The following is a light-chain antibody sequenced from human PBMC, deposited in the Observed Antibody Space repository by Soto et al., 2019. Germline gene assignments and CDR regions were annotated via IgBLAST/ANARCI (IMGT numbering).Light chain of an antibody. Sequence: QSVLTQPPSASGTPGQRVTISCSGSSSNIGSNTVTWYQQLPETAPKLLMYNNNQRPSGVPDRLSGSKSGTSASLAITGLQSEDEADYYCAAWDDSVNGVVFGGGTKLTVL. J-gene: IGLJ2*01. V-gene: IGLV1-44*01. CDR2: NNN. CDR3: AAWDDSVNGVV. CDR1: SSNIGSNT.